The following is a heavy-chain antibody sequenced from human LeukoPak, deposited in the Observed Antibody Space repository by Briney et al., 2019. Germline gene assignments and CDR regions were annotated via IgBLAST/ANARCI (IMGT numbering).Heavy chain of an antibody. CDR2: ISSGGSTI. V-gene: IGHV3-11*01. CDR3: ARRAAAGRCSDY. J-gene: IGHJ4*02. D-gene: IGHD6-13*01. Sequence: PGGSLRLSCAVSGFTFSDYYMSWIRRAPGKGLEWVSYISSGGSTISHADSVKGRFTISRDNAENSLYLQMNSLRAEDTAVYYCARRAAAGRCSDYWGQGTLVTVSS. CDR1: GFTFSDYY.